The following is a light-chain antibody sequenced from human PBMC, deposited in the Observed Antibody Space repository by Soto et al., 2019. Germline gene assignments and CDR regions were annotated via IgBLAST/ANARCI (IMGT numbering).Light chain of an antibody. CDR3: QQYNNWPRT. CDR2: GAS. Sequence: EIVMTQSPGTLSVSPGERATLSCRASQSVSSNLAWYQQKPGQAPRLLIYGASTRATGIPARVSGSRSGTEFTITISSRQSEDYGVYYCQQYNNWPRTFRRGTKVEIK. J-gene: IGKJ1*01. V-gene: IGKV3-15*01. CDR1: QSVSSN.